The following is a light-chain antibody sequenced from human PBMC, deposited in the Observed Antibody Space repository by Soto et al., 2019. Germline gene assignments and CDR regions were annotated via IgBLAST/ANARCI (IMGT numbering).Light chain of an antibody. CDR1: QCIGGF. CDR2: AAS. J-gene: IGKJ5*01. V-gene: IGKV1-39*01. CDR3: QQSYSTSIN. Sequence: DIRITQYSSYLSAYVGDRVTITCRASQCIGGFLNWYQQKLGKAPKLLIYAASSLQSGVPSRFSGSGSGTDFTLTISSLQPEDFATYYCQQSYSTSINCGKGTRLEIK.